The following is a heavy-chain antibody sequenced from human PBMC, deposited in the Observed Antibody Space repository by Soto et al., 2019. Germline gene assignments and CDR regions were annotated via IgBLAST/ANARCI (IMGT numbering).Heavy chain of an antibody. CDR1: GFTFSSYD. D-gene: IGHD6-13*01. CDR3: ARGYSSSWYAFNYYYYYGMDV. Sequence: GGSLILSCAASGFTFSSYDMHWVRQATGKGLEWVSAIGTAGDTYYPGSVKGRFTISRENAKNSLYLQMNSLRAEDTAVYYCARGYSSSWYAFNYYYYYGMDVWGQGTTVTVSS. J-gene: IGHJ6*02. CDR2: IGTAGDT. V-gene: IGHV3-13*01.